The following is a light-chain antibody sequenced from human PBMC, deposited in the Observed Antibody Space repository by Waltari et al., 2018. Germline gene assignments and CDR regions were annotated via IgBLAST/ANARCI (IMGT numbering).Light chain of an antibody. CDR3: QVYGSSPLT. Sequence: ILLTQFPGTLSLSPGETATFSCRASQSVFSSYIGWYQQKPRQAPRLLIYGASNRATDIPDRFSGSGSGTDFTLTISRLEPEDFAVYYCQVYGSSPLTFGGGTKVEI. CDR2: GAS. CDR1: QSVFSSY. J-gene: IGKJ4*01. V-gene: IGKV3-20*01.